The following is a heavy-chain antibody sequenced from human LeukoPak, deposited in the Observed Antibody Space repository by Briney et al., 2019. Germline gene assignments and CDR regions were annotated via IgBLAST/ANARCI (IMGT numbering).Heavy chain of an antibody. D-gene: IGHD1-26*01. CDR3: SRDGGRDSGSYYEDY. Sequence: SETLSLTCAVYGGSFSGYYWSWIRQPPGKGLEWIGEINHSGGTNYNPSLESRVTISVDTSKNQFSLKLSSVTAADTAVYYCSRDGGRDSGSYYEDYWGQGTLVTVSS. J-gene: IGHJ4*02. CDR2: INHSGGT. CDR1: GGSFSGYY. V-gene: IGHV4-34*01.